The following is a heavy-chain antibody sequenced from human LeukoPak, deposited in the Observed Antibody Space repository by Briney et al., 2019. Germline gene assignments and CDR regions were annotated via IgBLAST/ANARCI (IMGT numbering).Heavy chain of an antibody. CDR3: ARGCSSTSCYLRMDL. D-gene: IGHD2-2*01. CDR2: IYTSGST. V-gene: IGHV4-4*07. J-gene: IGHJ6*02. CDR1: GGSISNYY. Sequence: SETLPLTCTVSGGSISNYYWSWIRQPAGKGLEWIGRIYTSGSTNYNPSLKSRLTMSVDMSKNQFSLQLSSVTAADTAIYYCARGCSSTSCYLRMDLWGQGTTVTVSS.